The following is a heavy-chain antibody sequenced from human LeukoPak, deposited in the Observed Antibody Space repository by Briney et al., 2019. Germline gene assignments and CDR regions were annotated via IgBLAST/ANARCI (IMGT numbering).Heavy chain of an antibody. J-gene: IGHJ4*02. CDR3: ANSALWFGELPKNDY. Sequence: GGSLGLSCAASGFTFSSYAMSWVRQAPGKGLEWVSAISGSGGSTYYADSVKGRFTISRDNSKNTLYLQMNSLRAEDTAVYYCANSALWFGELPKNDYWGQGTLVTVSS. CDR1: GFTFSSYA. V-gene: IGHV3-23*01. CDR2: ISGSGGST. D-gene: IGHD3-10*01.